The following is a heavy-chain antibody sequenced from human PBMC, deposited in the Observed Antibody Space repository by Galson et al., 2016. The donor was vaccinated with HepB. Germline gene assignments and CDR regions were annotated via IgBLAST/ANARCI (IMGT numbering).Heavy chain of an antibody. D-gene: IGHD3-22*01. J-gene: IGHJ4*02. CDR2: IWYDGRDK. CDR3: AKSPWYDSSGYYYFDY. CDR1: GFTFSSSG. V-gene: IGHV3-33*03. Sequence: SLRLSCAASGFTFSSSGIHWVRQAPGKGLEWVAVIWYDGRDKYYADSVKGRFTISRDKSKNTLYLQMNSLRAEDTAVYHCAKSPWYDSSGYYYFDYWGQGTLVTVSS.